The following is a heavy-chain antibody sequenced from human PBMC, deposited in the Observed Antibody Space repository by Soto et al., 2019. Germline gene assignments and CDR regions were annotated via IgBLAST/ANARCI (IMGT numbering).Heavy chain of an antibody. CDR3: ARPDFGDYWYFDL. CDR2: IIPALGTA. CDR1: GGTFSSHT. Sequence: QDQLVQSGAEVKKPGYSVKVSCKASGGTFSSHTFSWVRQAPGQGLEWMGRIIPALGTATYAQKFQGRVTITADESATTVYMELNSLRSEDTAVYYCARPDFGDYWYFDLWGRGTLVTVSS. D-gene: IGHD4-17*01. V-gene: IGHV1-69*08. J-gene: IGHJ2*01.